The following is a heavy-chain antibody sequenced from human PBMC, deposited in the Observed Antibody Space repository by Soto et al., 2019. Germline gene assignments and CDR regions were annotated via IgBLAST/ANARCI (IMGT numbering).Heavy chain of an antibody. CDR2: IWYDGSNK. J-gene: IGHJ6*02. V-gene: IGHV3-33*01. CDR3: ARTLVRRYYYYGMDV. Sequence: QVQLVESGGGVVQPGRSLRLSCAASGFTFSSYGMHWVRQAPGKGLAWVAVIWYDGSNKYYADSVKGRFTISRDNSKNTLYMQMNSLRAADTAVYYCARTLVRRYYYYGMDVWGQGTTVTVSS. CDR1: GFTFSSYG. D-gene: IGHD6-6*01.